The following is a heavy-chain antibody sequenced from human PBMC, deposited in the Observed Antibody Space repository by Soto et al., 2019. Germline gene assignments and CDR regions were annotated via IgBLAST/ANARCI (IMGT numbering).Heavy chain of an antibody. CDR3: ARGVGGNGLEANWFAP. CDR1: GGSISSSNW. Sequence: QVQLQESGPGLVKPSGTLSLTCAVSGGSISSSNWWSWVRQPPGKGLEWIGEIYHSGSTNYNPSLKRRVTKSVDKSKNPFSLKLSSVTAADTAVYYCARGVGGNGLEANWFAPWGQGTLVTVSS. J-gene: IGHJ5*02. D-gene: IGHD2-8*01. CDR2: IYHSGST. V-gene: IGHV4-4*02.